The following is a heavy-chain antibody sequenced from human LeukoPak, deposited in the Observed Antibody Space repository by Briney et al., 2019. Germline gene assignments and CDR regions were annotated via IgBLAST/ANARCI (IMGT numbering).Heavy chain of an antibody. CDR3: ARDEGLHRLSIVGATGSDY. CDR1: GYTFTSYG. Sequence: ASVKVSCKASGYTFTSYGISWVRQAPGRGLEWMGWISAYNGNTNYAQKLQGRVTMTTDTSTSTAYMELRSLRSDDTAVYYCARDEGLHRLSIVGATGSDYWGQGTLVTVSS. CDR2: ISAYNGNT. V-gene: IGHV1-18*01. J-gene: IGHJ4*02. D-gene: IGHD1-26*01.